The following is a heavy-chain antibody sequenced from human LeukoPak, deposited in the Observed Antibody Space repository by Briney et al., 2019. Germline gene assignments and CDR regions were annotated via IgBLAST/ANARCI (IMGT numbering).Heavy chain of an antibody. V-gene: IGHV1-2*02. CDR1: RYTLTGYY. CDR2: IYPNSGAP. Sequence: ASLKVSCKASRYTLTGYYMHWVPPAPRQGLEWMGWIYPNSGAPNYAQQFQGRVTMTRHTSISTAHMDLTRWPSHELAVYYFRTLGFADLFPRFDYWGQGTLVTVSS. D-gene: IGHD3-10*01. J-gene: IGHJ4*02. CDR3: RTLGFADLFPRFDY.